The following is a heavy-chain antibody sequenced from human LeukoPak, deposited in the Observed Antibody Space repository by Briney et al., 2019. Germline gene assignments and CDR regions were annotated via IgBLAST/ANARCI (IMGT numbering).Heavy chain of an antibody. CDR1: GFTFSSYE. V-gene: IGHV3-48*03. CDR3: AKENILTGLFFDY. D-gene: IGHD3-9*01. Sequence: GGSLRLSCAASGFTFSSYEMNWVRQAPGKGLEWVSYISTTGSSIYYADSVKGRFTISRDNSKNTLYLQMNSLRAEDTAVYYCAKENILTGLFFDYWGQGTLVTVSS. J-gene: IGHJ4*02. CDR2: ISTTGSSI.